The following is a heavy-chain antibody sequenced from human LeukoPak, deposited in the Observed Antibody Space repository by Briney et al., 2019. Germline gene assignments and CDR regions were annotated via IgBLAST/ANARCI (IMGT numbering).Heavy chain of an antibody. CDR2: ISSSSGTI. D-gene: IGHD6-19*01. V-gene: IGHV3-48*02. J-gene: IGHJ4*02. Sequence: PGGSLRLSCAASGFTFSTYSMIWVRQGPGKGLEWVSYISSSSGTIYYADSVKGRFTISRDNAKDSMYLQMNGLTDEDTAVYYRARVRPGWYVDYWGQGTLVTVSS. CDR3: ARVRPGWYVDY. CDR1: GFTFSTYS.